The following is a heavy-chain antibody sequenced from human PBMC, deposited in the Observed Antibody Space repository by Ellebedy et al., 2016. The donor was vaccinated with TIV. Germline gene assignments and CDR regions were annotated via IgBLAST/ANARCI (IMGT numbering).Heavy chain of an antibody. J-gene: IGHJ5*02. D-gene: IGHD5-18*01. CDR2: IYYSGST. CDR3: ARLSYSYGYGGGPNWFDP. CDR1: GGSISSSSYY. Sequence: SETLSLXXTVSGGSISSSSYYWGWIRQPPGKGLEWIGSIYYSGSTYYNPSLKSRVTISVDTSKNQFSLKLSSVTAADTAVYYCARLSYSYGYGGGPNWFDPWGQGTLVTVSS. V-gene: IGHV4-39*01.